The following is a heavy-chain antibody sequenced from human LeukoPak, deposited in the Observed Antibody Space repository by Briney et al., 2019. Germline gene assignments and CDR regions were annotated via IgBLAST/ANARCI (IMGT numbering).Heavy chain of an antibody. CDR1: GFTFSNYG. CDR2: ISGSGGST. V-gene: IGHV3-23*01. Sequence: GGSLRLSCAASGFTFSNYGMSWVRQAPGKGLEWVSGISGSGGSTYYADSVKGRFTISRDNSRNTLYLQMNSLRAEDTAVYYCAKDSSAYYYLSNYFDYWGQGTLVTVSP. CDR3: AKDSSAYYYLSNYFDY. J-gene: IGHJ4*02. D-gene: IGHD3-22*01.